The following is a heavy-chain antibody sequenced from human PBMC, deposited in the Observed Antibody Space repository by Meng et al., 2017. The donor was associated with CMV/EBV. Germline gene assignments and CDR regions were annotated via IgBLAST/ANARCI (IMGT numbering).Heavy chain of an antibody. D-gene: IGHD6-13*01. Sequence: SLKISCAASGFTFDDYAMHWVRQAPGKGLEWVSGISWNSGSIGYADSVKGRFTISRDNAKNSLYLQMNSLRAEDTAVYYCAKVGGAAAGPLAYYGMDVWGQGTTVTVSS. V-gene: IGHV3-9*01. J-gene: IGHJ6*02. CDR2: ISWNSGSI. CDR1: GFTFDDYA. CDR3: AKVGGAAAGPLAYYGMDV.